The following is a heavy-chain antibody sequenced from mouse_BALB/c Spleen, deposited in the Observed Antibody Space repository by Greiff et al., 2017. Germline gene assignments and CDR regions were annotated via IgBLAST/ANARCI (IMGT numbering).Heavy chain of an antibody. Sequence: QLKESGPELVKPGASVKMSCKASGYTFTSYVMHWVKQKPGQGLEWIGYINPYNDGTKYNEKFKGKATLTSDKSSSTAYMELSSLTSEDSAVYYCARRQLGLQDYAMDYWGQGTSVTVSS. V-gene: IGHV1-14*01. J-gene: IGHJ4*01. CDR3: ARRQLGLQDYAMDY. CDR2: INPYNDGT. CDR1: GYTFTSYV. D-gene: IGHD3-2*01.